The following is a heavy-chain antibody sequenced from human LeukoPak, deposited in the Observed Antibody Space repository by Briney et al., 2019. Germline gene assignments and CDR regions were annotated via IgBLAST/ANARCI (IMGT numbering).Heavy chain of an antibody. CDR1: GYTFTGYY. Sequence: ASVKVSCKASGYTFTGYYMHWVRQAPGQGLEWMGWINPNSGGTNYAQKFQGRVTMTGDTSISTAYMELSRLRSDDTAVYYCAREGYDSSGYYYTYWGQGTLVTVSS. D-gene: IGHD3-22*01. CDR3: AREGYDSSGYYYTY. J-gene: IGHJ4*02. CDR2: INPNSGGT. V-gene: IGHV1-2*02.